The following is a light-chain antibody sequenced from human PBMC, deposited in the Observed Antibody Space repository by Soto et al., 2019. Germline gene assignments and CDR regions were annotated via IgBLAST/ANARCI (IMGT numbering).Light chain of an antibody. CDR2: GAS. Sequence: EIVLTQSPGTLSLSPGERATLSCRASQSVSSTYLAWYQQKPGQAPRLLIYGASSRATGIPDRFSGSWSGTDFTLTISILEHEDFAVYYCQHYGSLVLTFGGGTKVEIK. CDR3: QHYGSLVLT. V-gene: IGKV3-20*01. CDR1: QSVSSTY. J-gene: IGKJ4*01.